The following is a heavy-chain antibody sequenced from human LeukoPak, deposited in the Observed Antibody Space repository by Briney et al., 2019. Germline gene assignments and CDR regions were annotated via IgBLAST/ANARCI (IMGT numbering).Heavy chain of an antibody. V-gene: IGHV3-33*01. CDR2: IWYDGSNK. CDR3: ASDALVVVAATPGASYFDY. J-gene: IGHJ4*02. D-gene: IGHD2-15*01. CDR1: GFTFSSYG. Sequence: GRSLRLSCAASGFTFSSYGMHWVRQAPGKGLEWVAVIWYDGSNKYYADSVKGRFTISRDNSKSTLYLQMNSLRAEDTAVYYCASDALVVVAATPGASYFDYWGQGTLVTVSS.